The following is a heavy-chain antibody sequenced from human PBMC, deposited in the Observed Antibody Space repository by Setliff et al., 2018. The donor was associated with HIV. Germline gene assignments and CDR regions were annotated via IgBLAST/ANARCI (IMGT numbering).Heavy chain of an antibody. CDR3: ASAYCGGDCYSVGDAFDV. V-gene: IGHV1-46*01. CDR2: IDPSGGST. Sequence: GASVKVSCKASGYTFTNYFVHWVRQAPGQGLEWMGIIDPSGGSTNYAQKFQGRVTMTRDTSTSTVYMELSSLRSEDTAVYYCASAYCGGDCYSVGDAFDVWGQGTMVTVSS. D-gene: IGHD2-21*02. CDR1: GYTFTNYF. J-gene: IGHJ3*01.